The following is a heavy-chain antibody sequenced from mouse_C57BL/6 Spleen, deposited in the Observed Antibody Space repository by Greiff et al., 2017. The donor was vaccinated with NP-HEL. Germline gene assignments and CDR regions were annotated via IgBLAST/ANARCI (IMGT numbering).Heavy chain of an antibody. D-gene: IGHD1-1*01. CDR2: IDPETGGT. CDR1: GYTFTDYE. CDR3: TRSITTVFDY. V-gene: IGHV1-15*01. J-gene: IGHJ2*01. Sequence: VQRVESGAELVRPGASVTLSCKASGYTFTDYEMHWVKQTPVHGLEWIGAIDPETGGTAYNQKFKGKAILTADKSSSTAYMELRSLTSEDSAVYYCTRSITTVFDYWGQGTTLTVSS.